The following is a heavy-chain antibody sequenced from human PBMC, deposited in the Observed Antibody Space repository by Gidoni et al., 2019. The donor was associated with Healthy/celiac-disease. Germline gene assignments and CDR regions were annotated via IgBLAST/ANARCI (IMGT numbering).Heavy chain of an antibody. CDR2: IIPILGLA. CDR1: GGTFSSYA. D-gene: IGHD4-17*01. Sequence: QVQLVQSGAEVEKPGSSVKVSCKASGGTFSSYAISWVRQAPGQGLEWMGRIIPILGLANYAPKFQGRVTITADKSTSTAYMELSSLRSEDTAVYYCARDSTVTPGGYYYGMDVWGQGTTVTVSS. V-gene: IGHV1-69*04. J-gene: IGHJ6*02. CDR3: ARDSTVTPGGYYYGMDV.